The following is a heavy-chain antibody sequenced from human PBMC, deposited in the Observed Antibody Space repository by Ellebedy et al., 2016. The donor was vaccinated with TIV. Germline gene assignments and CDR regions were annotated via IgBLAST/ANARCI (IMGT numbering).Heavy chain of an antibody. Sequence: PGGSLRLSCAASGFSFSTYAMAWVRQAPGKGLEWLSAIGSRSEYKFYTDSVKGRFTIARDNAKNTLYLQMNSPRAEDTAVYYCARDRRRGRVGAPNYGMDVWGQGTTVTVSS. D-gene: IGHD1-26*01. CDR1: GFSFSTYA. V-gene: IGHV3-23*01. J-gene: IGHJ6*02. CDR2: IGSRSEYK. CDR3: ARDRRRGRVGAPNYGMDV.